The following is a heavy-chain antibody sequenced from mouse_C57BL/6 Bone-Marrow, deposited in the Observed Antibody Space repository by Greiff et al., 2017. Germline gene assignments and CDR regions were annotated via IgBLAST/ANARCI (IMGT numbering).Heavy chain of an antibody. J-gene: IGHJ2*01. Sequence: QVQLQQPGAELVKPGASVKMSCKASGYTFTSYWITWVKQRPGQGLEWIGDIYPGSGSTNYNEKFKSKATLTVDTSSSTAYMQLSSLTSEASAVYYCARRRVYYGSFDYWGQGTTLTVSS. CDR2: IYPGSGST. CDR3: ARRRVYYGSFDY. V-gene: IGHV1-55*01. D-gene: IGHD1-1*01. CDR1: GYTFTSYW.